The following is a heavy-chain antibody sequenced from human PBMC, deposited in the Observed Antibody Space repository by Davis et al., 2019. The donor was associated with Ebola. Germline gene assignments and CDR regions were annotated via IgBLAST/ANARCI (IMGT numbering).Heavy chain of an antibody. CDR1: GDTLTSYA. Sequence: ASVKVSCKAVGDTLTSYAMTWVRQAPGQGLEWMGIINPSGGSTSYAQKFQGRVTMTRDTSTSTVYMELSSLRSEDTAVYYCAISGADILTGYYNDYWGQGTLVTVSS. CDR3: AISGADILTGYYNDY. D-gene: IGHD3-9*01. CDR2: INPSGGST. J-gene: IGHJ4*02. V-gene: IGHV1-46*01.